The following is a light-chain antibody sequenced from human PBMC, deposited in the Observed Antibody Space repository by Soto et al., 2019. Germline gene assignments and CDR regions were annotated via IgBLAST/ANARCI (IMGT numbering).Light chain of an antibody. CDR3: QQYNNT. Sequence: DIQLTQSPSTLSTSVGDRVTITCRASQSISNWLAWYQQKPGKAPKLLIYKASILQSGVPSRFSGSGSGTQFTLTISSLQPDDFATYYCQQYNNTFGQGTKVEIK. J-gene: IGKJ1*01. V-gene: IGKV1-5*03. CDR1: QSISNW. CDR2: KAS.